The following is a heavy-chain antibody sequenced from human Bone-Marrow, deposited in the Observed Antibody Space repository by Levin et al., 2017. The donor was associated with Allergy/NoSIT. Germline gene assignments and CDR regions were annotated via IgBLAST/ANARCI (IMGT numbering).Heavy chain of an antibody. CDR2: INYSGNT. J-gene: IGHJ4*02. CDR1: GGSISSGEYY. CDR3: AGGIWFGRGDS. Sequence: SETLSLTCTVSGGSISSGEYYWNWIRQPPGKGLEWIGYINYSGNTHYNPSLKSRISISMDTSKNQFSLKLSSVTAADTAMYFCAGGIWFGRGDSWGRGTLVTVSS. D-gene: IGHD3-10*01. V-gene: IGHV4-30-4*01.